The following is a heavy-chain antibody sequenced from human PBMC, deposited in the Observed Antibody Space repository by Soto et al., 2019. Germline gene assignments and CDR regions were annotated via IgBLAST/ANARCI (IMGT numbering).Heavy chain of an antibody. CDR1: GATFSRNT. CDR2: IIPIFGTA. D-gene: IGHD3-22*01. V-gene: IGHV1-69*13. CDR3: ARQFDYDVSGYYYAY. Sequence: ASVKVSCKASGATFSRNTISWVRQAPGQGLEWMGGIIPIFGTANYAQKFQGRVTITADESTSTAYMELNRLRSEDTAVYYCARQFDYDVSGYYYAYWGQGTLVTVSS. J-gene: IGHJ4*02.